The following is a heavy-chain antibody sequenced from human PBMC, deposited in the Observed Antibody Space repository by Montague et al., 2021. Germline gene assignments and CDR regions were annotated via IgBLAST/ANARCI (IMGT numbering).Heavy chain of an antibody. CDR1: GGSISSFY. V-gene: IGHV4-59*13. CDR2: IYXSGSAGGTT. Sequence: LVKPTQTLTLTCTVSGGSISSFYWSWIRQPPEKGLELIAYIYXSGSAGGTTNYNPSLKSRVTISVDSSKNQLSLQLTSVTTADTAVYYCARGRGNSYVSFDSWGQGTLISVSS. CDR3: ARGRGNSYVSFDS. D-gene: IGHD5-18*01. J-gene: IGHJ4*02.